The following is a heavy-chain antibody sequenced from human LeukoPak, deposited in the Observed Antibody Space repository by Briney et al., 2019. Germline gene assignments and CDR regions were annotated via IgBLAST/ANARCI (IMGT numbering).Heavy chain of an antibody. Sequence: GGSLRLSCAASGFTFDDYAMHWVRQAPGKGLEWVSGISWNSGSTSYADSVKGRFTISRDNAKNTLYLQMNSLRAEDTAVYYCASQGYSSSWGQGTLVTVSS. V-gene: IGHV3-9*01. D-gene: IGHD6-13*01. J-gene: IGHJ4*02. CDR1: GFTFDDYA. CDR3: ASQGYSSS. CDR2: ISWNSGST.